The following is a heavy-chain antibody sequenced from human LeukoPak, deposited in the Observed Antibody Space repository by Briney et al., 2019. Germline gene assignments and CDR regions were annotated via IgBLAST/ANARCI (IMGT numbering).Heavy chain of an antibody. V-gene: IGHV1-18*01. D-gene: IGHD3-22*01. CDR2: ISAYNGNT. CDR3: ARDLGDYYDSSGYPTPSPPDY. CDR1: GYTFTSYG. J-gene: IGHJ4*02. Sequence: ASVKVSCKASGYTFTSYGISWVRQAPGQGLEWMGWISAYNGNTNYAQKLQGRVTMTTDTSTSTAYMELRSLRSDGTAVYYCARDLGDYYDSSGYPTPSPPDYWGQGTLVTVSS.